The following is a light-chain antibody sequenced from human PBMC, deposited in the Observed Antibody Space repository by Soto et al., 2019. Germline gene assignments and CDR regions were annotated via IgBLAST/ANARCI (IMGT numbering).Light chain of an antibody. J-gene: IGKJ2*01. CDR2: GAS. Sequence: EIVLTQSPGTLSLSPGERATLSCRASQSVSSNYLAWYQQKPGQAPRLLIYGASSIATGIPDRFSGSGSGTDFTLTISRLEPDDFAVYYCQQYGSSPYTFGQGTKLEIK. CDR1: QSVSSNY. V-gene: IGKV3-20*01. CDR3: QQYGSSPYT.